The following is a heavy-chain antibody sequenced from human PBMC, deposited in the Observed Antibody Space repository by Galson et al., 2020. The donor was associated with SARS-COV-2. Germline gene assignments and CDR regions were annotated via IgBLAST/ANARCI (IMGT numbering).Heavy chain of an antibody. Sequence: GGSLRLSCAASGFSFSNYWMTWVRQAPGKGLEWVANINQDGSETYYRDSVKGRFTMFRDNARNSLSLEMDSLRAEDAAVYYCARDGSIYLDYYMDVWGKGTTVTVSS. J-gene: IGHJ6*03. D-gene: IGHD3-10*01. CDR1: GFSFSNYW. CDR3: ARDGSIYLDYYMDV. CDR2: INQDGSET. V-gene: IGHV3-7*03.